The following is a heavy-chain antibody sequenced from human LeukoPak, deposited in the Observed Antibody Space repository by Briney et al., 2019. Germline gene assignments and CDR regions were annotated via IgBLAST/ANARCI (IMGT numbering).Heavy chain of an antibody. Sequence: GGSLRVSCAASGFTFSDYYMSWIRQGPGKGLEWMSYISGSSSDTNYADSVKGRFTISRDNSKNTLYLQMDSLRVEDTAVYYCAKAFTGSYINWFDSWGQGTLVTVSS. V-gene: IGHV3-11*06. CDR2: ISGSSSDT. CDR1: GFTFSDYY. CDR3: AKAFTGSYINWFDS. J-gene: IGHJ5*01. D-gene: IGHD1-26*01.